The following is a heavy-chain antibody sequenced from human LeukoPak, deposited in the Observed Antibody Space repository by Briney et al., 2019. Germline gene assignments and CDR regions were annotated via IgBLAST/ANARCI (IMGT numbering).Heavy chain of an antibody. Sequence: SETLSLTCTVSGGSISSYYWSWIRQPPGKGLEWVGYIYYSGSTNYNPSLKSRVTISVDTSKNQFSLKLSSVTAADMAVYYCARGYYDFWSGYSDAFDIWGQGTMVTVSS. J-gene: IGHJ3*02. CDR2: IYYSGST. CDR3: ARGYYDFWSGYSDAFDI. V-gene: IGHV4-59*01. D-gene: IGHD3-3*01. CDR1: GGSISSYY.